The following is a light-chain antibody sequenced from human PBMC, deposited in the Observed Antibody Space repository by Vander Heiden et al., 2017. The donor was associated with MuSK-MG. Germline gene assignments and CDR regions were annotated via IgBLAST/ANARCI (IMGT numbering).Light chain of an antibody. CDR3: ASWDDRLNDWV. CDR2: GNN. Sequence: QSVVTQPPSASGTPGQRVTITCSGGTSNIGINTVNWYQHLPGTAPKLLIYGNNPRPSGVPGRLSCPKSGPPAALAIIGLQSEGGGDYYCASWDDRLNDWVFGGGTKLTVL. V-gene: IGLV1-44*01. CDR1: TSNIGINT. J-gene: IGLJ3*02.